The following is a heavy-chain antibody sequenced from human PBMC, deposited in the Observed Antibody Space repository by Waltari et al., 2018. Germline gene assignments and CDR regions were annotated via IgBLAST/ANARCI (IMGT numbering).Heavy chain of an antibody. CDR3: AKGRYYYGSGSYYLLDY. V-gene: IGHV3-23*01. Sequence: EVQLLESGGGLVQPGGSLRLSCAASGFTFSSYAMSWVRQAPGKGLEWVSAISGSGGSTYYADSVKGRFTISRDNSKNTLYLQMNSLRAEDTAVYYCAKGRYYYGSGSYYLLDYWGQGTRVTVSS. CDR2: ISGSGGST. D-gene: IGHD3-10*01. CDR1: GFTFSSYA. J-gene: IGHJ4*02.